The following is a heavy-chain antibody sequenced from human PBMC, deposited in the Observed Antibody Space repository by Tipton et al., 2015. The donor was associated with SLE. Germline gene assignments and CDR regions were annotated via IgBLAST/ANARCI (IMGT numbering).Heavy chain of an antibody. CDR3: ARDRGARAFSYVADEGLFDY. Sequence: SLRLSCAASGFTFSSYSMNWVRQAPGKGLEWVSYISSSSNTIYYADSVKGRFTISRDNAKNSLYLQMNSLRAEDTAVYYWARDRGARAFSYVADEGLFDYWGQGTLVTVSS. J-gene: IGHJ4*02. V-gene: IGHV3-48*01. CDR2: ISSSSNTI. D-gene: IGHD1-26*01. CDR1: GFTFSSYS.